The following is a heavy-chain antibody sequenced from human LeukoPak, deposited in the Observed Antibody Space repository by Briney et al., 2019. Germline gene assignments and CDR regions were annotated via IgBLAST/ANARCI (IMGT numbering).Heavy chain of an antibody. CDR2: IFTSGIT. CDR1: GGSISIYY. D-gene: IGHD3-10*01. V-gene: IGHV4-4*07. J-gene: IGHJ6*03. CDR3: ARESSGNYYNPLGYMDV. Sequence: SETLSLTCTVSGGSISIYYWNWIRQPAGKGLEWIGRIFTSGITNYDPSLKSRVTMSVDTSKTQFSLNLSSVTAADPAVYYCARESSGNYYNPLGYMDVWGKGTTVTVSS.